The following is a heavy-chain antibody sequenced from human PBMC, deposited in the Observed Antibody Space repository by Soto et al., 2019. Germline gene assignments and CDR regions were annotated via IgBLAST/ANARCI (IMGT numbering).Heavy chain of an antibody. D-gene: IGHD3-3*01. CDR1: GGTFNNHA. V-gene: IGHV1-69*13. CDR2: IIPILGTS. CDR3: ARRPRYYDFWTLPYGMDV. Sequence: SVKVSCKASGGTFNNHAISWVRQAPGQGLEWMGEIIPILGTSNYAQKFQGRVTITADVSTSTVFMELSSLSSDDTAVYYCARRPRYYDFWTLPYGMDVWGQGTTVTVSS. J-gene: IGHJ6*02.